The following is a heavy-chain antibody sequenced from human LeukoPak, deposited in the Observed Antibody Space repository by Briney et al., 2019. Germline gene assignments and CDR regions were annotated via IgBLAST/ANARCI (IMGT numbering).Heavy chain of an antibody. V-gene: IGHV3-23*01. Sequence: GGSLRLSCAASGFTFSIYAMSWVRQAPGKGLQWVPSITSRGESTWYVDSVKGRFTITRDNSENTLYLQMHSLRAEDTAVYYCARDRPNYYGSDGHYYRRDGDYWGRGTLVSVSS. CDR1: GFTFSIYA. J-gene: IGHJ4*02. CDR2: ITSRGEST. CDR3: ARDRPNYYGSDGHYYRRDGDY. D-gene: IGHD3-22*01.